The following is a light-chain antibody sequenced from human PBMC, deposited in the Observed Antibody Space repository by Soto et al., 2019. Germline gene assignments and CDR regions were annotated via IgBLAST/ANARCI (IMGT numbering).Light chain of an antibody. J-gene: IGKJ3*01. Sequence: EIVLTQSPGTLSLSPGERATLSCRASQSVSSSYLAWYQQKPGQAPRLLIYGASSRATGIPDRFSGSGSGTDFTFTISSLEPADFAVYYCQQYRSSPLFTFGPGTKVDIK. V-gene: IGKV3-20*01. CDR2: GAS. CDR1: QSVSSSY. CDR3: QQYRSSPLFT.